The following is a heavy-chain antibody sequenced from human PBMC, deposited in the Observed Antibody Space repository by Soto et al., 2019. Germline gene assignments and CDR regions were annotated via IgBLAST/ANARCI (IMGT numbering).Heavy chain of an antibody. CDR1: GASIGREY. Sequence: SETLSLTCTVSGASIGREYWCWIRQPPGKGLEWIGYVYYSGSTNYNPSLKSRVTISVDTSKNQFSLKLSSVTAADTAMYYCARDTTPSLWGQGTLVTVS. CDR3: ARDTTPSL. J-gene: IGHJ4*02. D-gene: IGHD1-1*01. CDR2: VYYSGST. V-gene: IGHV4-59*01.